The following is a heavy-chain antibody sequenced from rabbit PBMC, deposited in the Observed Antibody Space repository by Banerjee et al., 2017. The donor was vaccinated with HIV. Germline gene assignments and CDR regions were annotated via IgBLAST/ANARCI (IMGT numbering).Heavy chain of an antibody. Sequence: QEQLVESGGGLVTPGGNLTLTCKASGFDFSNYGVSWVRQAPGKGLEWIACINSNTGNTVYASWATGRFTISKTSSTTVTLQMTSLTAADTATYFCARDLAGVIGWNFNLWGQGTLVTVS. V-gene: IGHV1S45*01. D-gene: IGHD4-1*01. J-gene: IGHJ4*01. CDR2: INSNTGNT. CDR3: ARDLAGVIGWNFNL. CDR1: GFDFSNYG.